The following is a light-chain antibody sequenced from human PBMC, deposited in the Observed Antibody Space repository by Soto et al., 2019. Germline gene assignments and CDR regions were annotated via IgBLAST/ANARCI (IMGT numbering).Light chain of an antibody. CDR3: LQHESYPLT. V-gene: IGKV1-17*03. CDR2: AAS. J-gene: IGKJ4*01. Sequence: DIQMTQSPSAMSASVGDRVTITCRASQDINNYLAWFQQRPGKVPQRLIYAASTLQSGVPSRFSGSGSGTEFTLTISSLQPEDFATYYCLQHESYPLTFGGGTKVDIK. CDR1: QDINNY.